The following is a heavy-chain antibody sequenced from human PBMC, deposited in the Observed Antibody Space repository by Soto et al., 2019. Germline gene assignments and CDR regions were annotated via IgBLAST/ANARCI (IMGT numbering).Heavy chain of an antibody. V-gene: IGHV1-46*01. D-gene: IGHD2-15*01. CDR1: GYAFTRYY. J-gene: IGHJ6*02. CDR3: ARDVNSALTFHYHGMDV. CDR2: INPNTGSA. Sequence: QEQLVQSGAEVKKPGASVKVSCKASGYAFTRYYVHWVRQAPGQGLEWMGIINPNTGSASYAQKFQDRVAVTRETSTSTVYMELSSLYSDDTAVYYCARDVNSALTFHYHGMDVWGQGTTVTVSS.